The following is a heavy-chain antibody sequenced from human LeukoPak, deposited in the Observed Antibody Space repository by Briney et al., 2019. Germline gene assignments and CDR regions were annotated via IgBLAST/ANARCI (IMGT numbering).Heavy chain of an antibody. J-gene: IGHJ4*02. Sequence: SGGSLRLSCAASGFTFSGSAIHWVLQASGKGLEWVGRIRDKANSYATAYIASVKGRFTISRDDSKNTAYLQVSSLKTEDTAVYYCAREPTVVMGDDHWGQGTLVTVSS. CDR3: AREPTVVMGDDH. D-gene: IGHD4-23*01. CDR1: GFTFSGSA. CDR2: IRDKANSYAT. V-gene: IGHV3-73*01.